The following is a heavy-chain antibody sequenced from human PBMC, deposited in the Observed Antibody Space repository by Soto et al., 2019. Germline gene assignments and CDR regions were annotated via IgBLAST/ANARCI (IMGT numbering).Heavy chain of an antibody. Sequence: EVQLVESGGALVQREGSLRLSCVASGFTFSVYSMNWGRQAPGKGLEWFSYITSDTKTIKYADSVTGRFTISRDNAKNSVYLQMNSLRDEDTAVYYCARSVEGHFDYWGKGTVVTVSS. V-gene: IGHV3-48*02. D-gene: IGHD6-19*01. CDR3: ARSVEGHFDY. CDR2: ITSDTKTI. CDR1: GFTFSVYS. J-gene: IGHJ4*02.